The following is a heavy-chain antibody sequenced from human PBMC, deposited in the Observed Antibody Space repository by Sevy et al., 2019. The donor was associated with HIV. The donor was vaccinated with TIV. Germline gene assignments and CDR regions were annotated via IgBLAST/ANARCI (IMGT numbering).Heavy chain of an antibody. CDR1: GFTFSTYA. CDR3: ARRPAFGRVIPTGVMDV. D-gene: IGHD3-3*01. CDR2: ISDSGGST. J-gene: IGHJ6*02. Sequence: GGSLRLSCAASGFTFSTYAMSWVRQTPGKGLQWVSVISDSGGSTYYADSVKGRFTISRDNSKNTMYLQMNSLRAEDTAVYYCARRPAFGRVIPTGVMDVWGQGSAVTVSS. V-gene: IGHV3-23*01.